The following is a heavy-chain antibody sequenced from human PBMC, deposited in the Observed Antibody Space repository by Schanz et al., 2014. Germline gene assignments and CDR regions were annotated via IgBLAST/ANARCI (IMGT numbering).Heavy chain of an antibody. Sequence: QVQVVQSGAEVKKPGASVTVSCKASGYDFHIYAYSWVRQAPGQGLEWMGIINLSGGSINNAQKFQGRVTFTADKSTSTAYMELTSLRSEDTAVYYCAGTYCSSTSCYTGYYYMDVWGKGTTVTVSS. CDR3: AGTYCSSTSCYTGYYYMDV. J-gene: IGHJ6*03. V-gene: IGHV1-46*02. CDR1: GYDFHIYA. CDR2: INLSGGSI. D-gene: IGHD2-2*02.